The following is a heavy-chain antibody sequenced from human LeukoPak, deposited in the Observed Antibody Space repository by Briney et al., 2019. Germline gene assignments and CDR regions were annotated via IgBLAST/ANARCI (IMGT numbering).Heavy chain of an antibody. Sequence: ASVKVSCKASGYTFTSYDINWVRQATGQGLERMGWMNPNSGNTGYAQKFQGRVTMTRNTSISTAYMELSSLRSEDTAVYYCARGYIAVAGKVLVYWGQGTLVTVSS. CDR2: MNPNSGNT. V-gene: IGHV1-8*01. J-gene: IGHJ4*02. CDR3: ARGYIAVAGKVLVY. CDR1: GYTFTSYD. D-gene: IGHD6-19*01.